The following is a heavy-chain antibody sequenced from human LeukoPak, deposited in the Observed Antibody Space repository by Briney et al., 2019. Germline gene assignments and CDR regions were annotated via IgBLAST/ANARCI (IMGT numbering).Heavy chain of an antibody. CDR1: GGSFSGYY. CDR3: ASSTTVTYYFDY. J-gene: IGHJ4*02. Sequence: PSETLSLTCAVYGGSFSGYYWSWIRQPPGKGLEWIGEINHSGSTNYNPSLKSRVTISVDTSKNQFCLKLSSVTAADTAVYYCASSTTVTYYFDYWGQGTLVTVSS. V-gene: IGHV4-34*01. CDR2: INHSGST. D-gene: IGHD4-17*01.